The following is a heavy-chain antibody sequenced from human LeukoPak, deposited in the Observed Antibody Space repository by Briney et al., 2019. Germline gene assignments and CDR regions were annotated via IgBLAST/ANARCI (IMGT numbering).Heavy chain of an antibody. D-gene: IGHD5-12*01. V-gene: IGHV3-7*01. CDR3: ARVDSGFFDY. J-gene: IGHJ4*02. Sequence: PGGSLRLSCAAPGFTFSSYWMSWVRQAPGKGLEWVANIKQDGSEKYYVDSVKGRFTISRDNAKNSLYLQMNSLRAEDTAVYYCARVDSGFFDYWGQGTLVTVSS. CDR1: GFTFSSYW. CDR2: IKQDGSEK.